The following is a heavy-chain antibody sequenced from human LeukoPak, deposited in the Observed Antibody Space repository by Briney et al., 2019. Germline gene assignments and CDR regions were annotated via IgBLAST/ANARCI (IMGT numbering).Heavy chain of an antibody. J-gene: IGHJ4*02. CDR1: GFTFSSYE. V-gene: IGHV3-48*03. CDR2: ISGLGTTI. Sequence: GGSMRLSCAASGFTFSSYEMNWGRQAPGKGLEWGSYISGLGTTIYFAESVKGRFAISRDNAKNSLYLQMNSLRAEDTAVYYCARGLTSYYDSSGYWGGQGTLVSVSS. CDR3: ARGLTSYYDSSGYW. D-gene: IGHD3-22*01.